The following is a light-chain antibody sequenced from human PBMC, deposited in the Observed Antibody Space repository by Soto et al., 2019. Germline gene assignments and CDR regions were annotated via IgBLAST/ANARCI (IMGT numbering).Light chain of an antibody. CDR2: GAF. V-gene: IGKV3-15*01. CDR1: QSVDIN. CDR3: QQYNKCPHT. Sequence: EIVMTQSPATLSVSPGGRATLSCRASQSVDINLAWYQQRPGQSPRLLVYGAFTRAAGLPARFSGRGSGTEFTLTISSLQFEDFAVDYCQQYNKCPHTFGQGTKLEI. J-gene: IGKJ2*01.